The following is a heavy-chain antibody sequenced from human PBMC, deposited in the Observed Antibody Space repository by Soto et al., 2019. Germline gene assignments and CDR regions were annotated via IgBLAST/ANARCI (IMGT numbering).Heavy chain of an antibody. V-gene: IGHV1-69*01. CDR3: ARDLGFLESSNYYYYGMDV. J-gene: IGHJ6*02. D-gene: IGHD3-3*01. CDR1: GGTFSSYA. Sequence: QVQLVQSGAEVKKPGSSVKVSCKASGGTFSSYAISWVRQTPGQGLEWMGGIIPIFGTANYAQKFQGRVTITAHESTSTAYMELSSLRSEDTALYYGARDLGFLESSNYYYYGMDVWGQGTTVTVSS. CDR2: IIPIFGTA.